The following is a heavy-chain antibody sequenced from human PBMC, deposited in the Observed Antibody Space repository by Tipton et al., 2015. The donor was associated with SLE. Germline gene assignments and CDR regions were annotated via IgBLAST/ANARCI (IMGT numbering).Heavy chain of an antibody. CDR3: ARQFDYTGFAHWYFDL. Sequence: TLSLTCTVSGGSISTYYWSWIRQPPEKGLEWIGYISDSGSTDYNPSLKSRVTMSVDTSKNQFSLKLRSVTAADTAVYYCARQFDYTGFAHWYFDLWGRGTLVTVSS. CDR1: GGSISTYY. V-gene: IGHV4-59*08. CDR2: ISDSGST. J-gene: IGHJ2*01. D-gene: IGHD3-9*01.